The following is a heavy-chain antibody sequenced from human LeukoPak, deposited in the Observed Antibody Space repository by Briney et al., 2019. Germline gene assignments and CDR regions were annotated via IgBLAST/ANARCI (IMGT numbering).Heavy chain of an antibody. CDR3: AKGRCGDSSCWYFDA. J-gene: IGHJ4*02. Sequence: GGSLRLSCAASGFNFKLSAMSWGRQAPGKGLEWVALISGSGSRGSGITGGNTYYADSVKGRFSISRDGSQNTVYLQMNSLRVEDTATYFCAKGRCGDSSCWYFDAWAKGTRVTVSP. D-gene: IGHD6-13*01. V-gene: IGHV3-23*01. CDR2: ISGSGSRGSGITGGNT. CDR1: GFNFKLSA.